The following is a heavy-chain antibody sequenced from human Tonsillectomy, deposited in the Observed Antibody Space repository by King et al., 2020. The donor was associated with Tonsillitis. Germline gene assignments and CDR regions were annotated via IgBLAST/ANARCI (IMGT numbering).Heavy chain of an antibody. CDR3: ARQEDAVLLDTSDY. Sequence: QLVQSGAEVKKPGESLRISCKGSGYRFTNYWITWVRQMPGKGLEWMGRIDPSDSYTNYSPSFQGHVTFSTDKSISTAYLQWSSLKASDTAMYYCARQEDAVLLDTSDYWGQGTLVTVSS. CDR1: GYRFTNYW. CDR2: IDPSDSYT. V-gene: IGHV5-10-1*03. D-gene: IGHD2-2*01. J-gene: IGHJ4*02.